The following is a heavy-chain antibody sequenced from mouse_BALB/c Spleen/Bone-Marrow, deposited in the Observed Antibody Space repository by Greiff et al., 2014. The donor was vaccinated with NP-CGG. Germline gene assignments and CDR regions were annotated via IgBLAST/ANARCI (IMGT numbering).Heavy chain of an antibody. CDR3: AIYYCNYYSLDY. CDR1: GFNIKDTY. J-gene: IGHJ4*01. CDR2: IDPANGNT. D-gene: IGHD2-1*01. V-gene: IGHV14-3*02. Sequence: DVHLVESGAELVKPGASVKLSCTASGFNIKDTYMHWVKQRPEQGLEWIGRIDPANGNTKYDPKFQGKATITADTSSNTAYLQLNSLTSEDTAVYYCAIYYCNYYSLDYWGQGTSVTVSS.